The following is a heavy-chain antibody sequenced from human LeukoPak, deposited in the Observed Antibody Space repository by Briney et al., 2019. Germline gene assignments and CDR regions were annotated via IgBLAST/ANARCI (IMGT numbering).Heavy chain of an antibody. Sequence: PGGSLRLSCAASGFTFSSYWMSWVRQAPGKGLEWVSYISSSSSTIYYADSVKGRFTISRDNAKNSLYLQMNSLRAEDTAVYYCARDPKAGTSYFDYWGQGTLVTVSS. J-gene: IGHJ4*02. CDR2: ISSSSSTI. D-gene: IGHD6-13*01. CDR3: ARDPKAGTSYFDY. V-gene: IGHV3-48*01. CDR1: GFTFSSYW.